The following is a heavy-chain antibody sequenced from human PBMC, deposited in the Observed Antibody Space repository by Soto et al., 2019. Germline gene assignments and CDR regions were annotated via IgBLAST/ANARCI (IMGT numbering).Heavy chain of an antibody. J-gene: IGHJ3*02. D-gene: IGHD6-19*01. Sequence: PSETLSLTCTVSGGSISNYYWSWIRQPPGKGLEWIGYIYYSGSTNYNPSLKSRVTISVDTSKNQFSLKLSSVTAADTAVYYCARASIAVAGAFDIWGQGTMVTVSS. CDR3: ARASIAVAGAFDI. V-gene: IGHV4-59*01. CDR1: GGSISNYY. CDR2: IYYSGST.